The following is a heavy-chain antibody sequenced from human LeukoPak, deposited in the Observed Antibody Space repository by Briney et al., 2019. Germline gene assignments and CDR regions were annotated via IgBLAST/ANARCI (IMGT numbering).Heavy chain of an antibody. J-gene: IGHJ6*03. Sequence: SETLSLTCTVSGGSISSYYWSWIRQPPGKGLEWIGYIYYSGSTNYSPSLKSRVTISVDTSKNQFSLKLSSVTAADTAVYYCARALDFWNGPLMNYYMDVWGKGTTVTVSS. CDR3: ARALDFWNGPLMNYYMDV. D-gene: IGHD3-3*01. CDR1: GGSISSYY. V-gene: IGHV4-59*01. CDR2: IYYSGST.